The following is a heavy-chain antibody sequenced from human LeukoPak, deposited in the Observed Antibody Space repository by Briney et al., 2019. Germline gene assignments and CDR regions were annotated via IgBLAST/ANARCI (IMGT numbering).Heavy chain of an antibody. CDR1: GGSFSGYY. V-gene: IGHV4-34*01. J-gene: IGHJ4*02. Sequence: PSETLSLTCAVYGGSFSGYYWSRIRQPPGKGLEWIGEINHSGSTNYNPSLKSRVTISVDTSKNQFSLKLSSVTAADTAVYYCAREYGYCSGGSCYKGARIDYWGQGTLVTVSS. CDR3: AREYGYCSGGSCYKGARIDY. CDR2: INHSGST. D-gene: IGHD2-15*01.